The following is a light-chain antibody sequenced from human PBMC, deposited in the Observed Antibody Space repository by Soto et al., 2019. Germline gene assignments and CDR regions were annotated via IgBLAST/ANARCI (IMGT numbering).Light chain of an antibody. CDR3: QQDGSSLFT. J-gene: IGKJ5*01. Sequence: DTVLTQSPGTLSLSPGERATLSCRASQSVNSRDLAWYQQKPGQAPRLLIYAASSRATGIPDRFSGSGSGTDFTLTISRLEPDDFAVYYCQQDGSSLFTFGQGTRLEIK. CDR1: QSVNSRD. V-gene: IGKV3-20*01. CDR2: AAS.